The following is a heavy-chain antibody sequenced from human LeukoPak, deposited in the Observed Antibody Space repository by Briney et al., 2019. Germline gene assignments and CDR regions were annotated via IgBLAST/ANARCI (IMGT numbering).Heavy chain of an antibody. Sequence: SVKVSCKASGGTFSSYAISWVRQAPGQGLEWMGGIIPIFGTANYAQKFQGRVTITADESTSTAYMELSSLRSEDTAVYYCGASGGVVRGVHNFDYWGQGTLVTVSS. CDR1: GGTFSSYA. CDR3: GASGGVVRGVHNFDY. J-gene: IGHJ4*02. V-gene: IGHV1-69*13. CDR2: IIPIFGTA. D-gene: IGHD3-10*01.